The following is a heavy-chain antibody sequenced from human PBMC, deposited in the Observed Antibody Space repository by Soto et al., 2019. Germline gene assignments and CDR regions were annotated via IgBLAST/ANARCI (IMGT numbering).Heavy chain of an antibody. Sequence: SETLSLTCTVSGGSISTYYWTWIRQSPGRGLEWIGYVYHSGTTNYNPSLESRVTMSLDTSKNQFSLKLTAVTTADTAVYYCARPKFSAIYDSWGQGTLVTVSS. D-gene: IGHD1-26*01. CDR2: VYHSGTT. J-gene: IGHJ5*01. CDR3: ARPKFSAIYDS. V-gene: IGHV4-59*01. CDR1: GGSISTYY.